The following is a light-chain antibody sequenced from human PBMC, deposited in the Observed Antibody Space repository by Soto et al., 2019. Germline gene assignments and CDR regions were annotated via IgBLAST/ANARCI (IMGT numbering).Light chain of an antibody. CDR2: DES. CDR3: QQRSNWHPT. Sequence: VLTQSPATLSLSPGDSATLSCRASQGVSSYLAWYQQNTGQAPRILIYDESNRATGIPDRFSGSGPGTDLNLTISRLEPEDFAVYYCQQRSNWHPTFGGGTKVDIK. J-gene: IGKJ4*01. CDR1: QGVSSY. V-gene: IGKV3D-11*01.